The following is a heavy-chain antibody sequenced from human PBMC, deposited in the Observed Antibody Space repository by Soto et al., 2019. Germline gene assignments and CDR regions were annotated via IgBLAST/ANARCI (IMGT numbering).Heavy chain of an antibody. J-gene: IGHJ4*02. CDR2: INDSGNT. CDR3: QGGDF. D-gene: IGHD3-16*01. Sequence: PSETLSLTCAVSGGSFRGYFWSWIRQSPAKGLGWIGEINDSGNTYYNPSFKSRLAISVDTSTSQISLRLTSVTAADSAVYYCQGGDFWGQGTRVTVSS. CDR1: GGSFRGYF. V-gene: IGHV4-34*01.